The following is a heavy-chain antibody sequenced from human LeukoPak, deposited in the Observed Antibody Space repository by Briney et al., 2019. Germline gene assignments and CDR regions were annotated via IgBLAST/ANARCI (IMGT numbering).Heavy chain of an antibody. CDR3: ARGRGPYGWFDP. CDR2: MNSDGTTT. V-gene: IGHV3-74*01. J-gene: IGHJ5*02. D-gene: IGHD3-10*01. Sequence: GGSLRLSCAASGFTLTTYSMHWVRHAPGKGLVWVSRMNSDGTTTNYADSVKGRFTISRDNAKNTLYLQMNSLRAEDTAVYYCARGRGPYGWFDPWGQGTLVTVSS. CDR1: GFTLTTYS.